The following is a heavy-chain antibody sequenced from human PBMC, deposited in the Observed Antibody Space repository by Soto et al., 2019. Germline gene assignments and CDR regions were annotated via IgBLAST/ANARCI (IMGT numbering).Heavy chain of an antibody. CDR1: GYTFTSYA. CDR2: INAGNGNT. J-gene: IGHJ4*02. CDR3: ARGAVEYGSRSYYNQQIFDY. Sequence: ASVKVSCKASGYTFTSYAMHWVRQAPGQRLEWMGWINAGNGNTKYSQKFQGRVTITRDTSASTAYMELSSLRSEDTAVYYCARGAVEYGSRSYYNQQIFDYWGQGTLVTVSS. V-gene: IGHV1-3*01. D-gene: IGHD3-10*01.